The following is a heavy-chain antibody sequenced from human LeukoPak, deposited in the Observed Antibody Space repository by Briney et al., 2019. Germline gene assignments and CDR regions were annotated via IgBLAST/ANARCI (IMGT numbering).Heavy chain of an antibody. V-gene: IGHV3-30*02. CDR3: AKDAPIAAAGTYYYYMDV. CDR1: GFTFSSYG. J-gene: IGHJ6*03. CDR2: IRYDGSNK. Sequence: GGSLRLSCAASGFTFSSYGMHWVRQAPDKGLEWVAFIRYDGSNKYYADSVKGRFTISRDNSKNTLYLQMNSLRAEDTAVYYCAKDAPIAAAGTYYYYMDVWGKGTTVTVSS. D-gene: IGHD6-13*01.